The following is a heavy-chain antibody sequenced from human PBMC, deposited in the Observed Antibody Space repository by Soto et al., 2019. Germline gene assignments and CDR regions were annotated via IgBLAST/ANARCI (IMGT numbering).Heavy chain of an antibody. CDR1: VDTISTGGYT. V-gene: IGHV4-30-2*05. J-gene: IGHJ4*02. CDR3: ARSFGVAEAGPFDY. Sequence: PSETLSLTCDVSVDTISTGGYTSAWLRQPPGEALEWIGHIYHSGTTYYNPSLKSRVTISVDTSKNQFSLKLSSVTAADTAVYYCARSFGVAEAGPFDYWGQGTLVTVSS. D-gene: IGHD6-13*01. CDR2: IYHSGTT.